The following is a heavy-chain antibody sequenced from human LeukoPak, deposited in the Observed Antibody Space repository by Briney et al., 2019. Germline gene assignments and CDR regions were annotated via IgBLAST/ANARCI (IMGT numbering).Heavy chain of an antibody. CDR2: IRASDDTT. Sequence: GGSLRLSCEVFGFTLSTSAMSWVRQAPGKGLGWVSGIRASDDTTYYVDSVKGRFTVSRDNSKNTLYLQMNSLRVADTALYDCRFYTSGSDYWGRGTLVTVSS. J-gene: IGHJ4*02. V-gene: IGHV3-23*01. D-gene: IGHD3-22*01. CDR3: RFYTSGSDY. CDR1: GFTLSTSA.